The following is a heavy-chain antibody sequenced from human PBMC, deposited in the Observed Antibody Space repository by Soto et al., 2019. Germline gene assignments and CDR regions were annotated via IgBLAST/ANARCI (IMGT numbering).Heavy chain of an antibody. Sequence: EVQLVESGGGPVKPGGSLRLSCVASGINFSNYSMNWVRQAPGKGLEWVSSISDSSTYIYYADSLKGRFTISRDNAKNSLYLQMNSLRVEDTAVYYCARDDFWSVHSVGFDIWGQGTVVTVSS. V-gene: IGHV3-21*01. CDR3: ARDDFWSVHSVGFDI. CDR2: ISDSSTYI. CDR1: GINFSNYS. D-gene: IGHD3-3*01. J-gene: IGHJ3*02.